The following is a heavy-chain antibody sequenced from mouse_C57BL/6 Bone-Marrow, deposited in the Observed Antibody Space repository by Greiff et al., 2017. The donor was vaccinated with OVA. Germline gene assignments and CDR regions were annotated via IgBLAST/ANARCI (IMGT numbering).Heavy chain of an antibody. D-gene: IGHD1-1*01. V-gene: IGHV5-4*01. CDR3: ARDRSYYRSNIFYAMDY. Sequence: DVKLVESGGGLVKPGGSLKLSCAASGFTFSSYAMSWARQTPEKRLEWVATISDGGSYTYYPDNVKGRFTISRYNAKNNLYLQMSHLKSEDTAMYYCARDRSYYRSNIFYAMDYWGQGTSVTVSS. J-gene: IGHJ4*01. CDR2: ISDGGSYT. CDR1: GFTFSSYA.